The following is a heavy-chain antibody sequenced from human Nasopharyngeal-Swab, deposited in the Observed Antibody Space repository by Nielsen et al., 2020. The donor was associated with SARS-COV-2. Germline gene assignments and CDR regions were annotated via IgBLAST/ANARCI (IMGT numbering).Heavy chain of an antibody. CDR3: ARDQNYGDYAMDL. CDR1: GFRFNNYA. D-gene: IGHD4-17*01. Sequence: GESLKISCAASGFRFNNYAMTWVRQAPGKGLEWVSGIARSGDSTYYADSVKGRFTISRDNSNNTLYLQMNSLRAEDTAVYYCARDQNYGDYAMDLWGRGTTVTVSS. V-gene: IGHV3-23*01. J-gene: IGHJ6*04. CDR2: IARSGDST.